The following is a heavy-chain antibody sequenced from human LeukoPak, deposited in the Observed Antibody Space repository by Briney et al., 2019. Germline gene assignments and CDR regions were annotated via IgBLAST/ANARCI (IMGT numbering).Heavy chain of an antibody. CDR3: ARDRYYYGSGSSSGFDY. J-gene: IGHJ4*02. CDR1: GFTFSSYA. Sequence: PGGSLRLSCAASGFTFSSYAMHWVRQAPGKGLEWVAVISYDGSNKYYADSVKGRFTISRDNAKNSLYLQMNSLRAEDTAVYYCARDRYYYGSGSSSGFDYWGQGTLVTVSS. CDR2: ISYDGSNK. D-gene: IGHD3-10*01. V-gene: IGHV3-30*04.